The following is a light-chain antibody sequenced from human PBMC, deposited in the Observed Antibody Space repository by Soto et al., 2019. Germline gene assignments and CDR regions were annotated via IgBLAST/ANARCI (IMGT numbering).Light chain of an antibody. J-gene: IGKJ3*01. Sequence: DIQMTQSPSTLSASVGDRVTITCRACQSISSWLAWYQQKPGKAPKLLIYDASSLESGVPSRFSGSGSGTEFTLTISSLQPDDFATYYCQQYNSYSPAFGPGTKVDIK. CDR3: QQYNSYSPA. CDR2: DAS. V-gene: IGKV1-5*01. CDR1: QSISSW.